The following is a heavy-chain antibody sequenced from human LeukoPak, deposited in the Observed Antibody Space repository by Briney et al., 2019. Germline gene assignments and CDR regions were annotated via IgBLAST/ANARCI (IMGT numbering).Heavy chain of an antibody. V-gene: IGHV3-23*01. CDR2: ISGSGGST. CDR3: AKLGTLPYCSGGSCDNYFDY. J-gene: IGHJ4*02. D-gene: IGHD2-15*01. Sequence: TGGSLRLSCAASGFTFSSYAMSWVRQAPGKGLEWVSAISGSGGSTYYADSVKGRFTISRDNSKNTLYLQMNSLRAEDTAVYYCAKLGTLPYCSGGSCDNYFDYWGQGTLVTVSS. CDR1: GFTFSSYA.